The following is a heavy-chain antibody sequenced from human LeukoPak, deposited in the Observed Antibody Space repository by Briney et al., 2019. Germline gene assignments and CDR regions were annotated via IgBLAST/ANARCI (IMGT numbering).Heavy chain of an antibody. CDR1: GFTFSSHW. CDR2: IKKDGSEK. CDR3: ARGIGYCSSTSCYYYFDY. J-gene: IGHJ4*02. Sequence: GGSLRLSCAASGFTFSSHWMSWVRQAPGKGLEWVANIKKDGSEKYYVDSVKGRFTISRDNAKNSLYLQMNSLRAEDTAVYYCARGIGYCSSTSCYYYFDYWGQGTLVTVSS. V-gene: IGHV3-7*01. D-gene: IGHD2-2*01.